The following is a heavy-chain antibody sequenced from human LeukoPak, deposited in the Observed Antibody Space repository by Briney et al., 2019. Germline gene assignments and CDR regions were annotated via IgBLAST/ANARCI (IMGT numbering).Heavy chain of an antibody. V-gene: IGHV1-2*02. CDR2: INPNSGGT. Sequence: ASVKVSCKASGYTFTGYYMHWVRQAPGQGLEWMGWINPNSGGTNYAQKFQGRVTMTRDTSISTAYMELSRLRSDDTAVYYCARVRSNTGIKTTRTFDYWGQGTLVTVSS. D-gene: IGHD1-14*01. CDR1: GYTFTGYY. J-gene: IGHJ4*02. CDR3: ARVRSNTGIKTTRTFDY.